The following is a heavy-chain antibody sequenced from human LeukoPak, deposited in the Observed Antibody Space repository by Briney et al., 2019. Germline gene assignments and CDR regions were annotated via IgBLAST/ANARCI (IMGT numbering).Heavy chain of an antibody. Sequence: GGSLRLSCAASGFTFSSYAMSWVRQAPGKGLEWVSAISGSGGSTYYADSVKGRFTISRDNSKNTLYLQMNSLRAEDTAVYYYAKPERGSITMVRGARGSYYFGYWGQGTLVTVSS. V-gene: IGHV3-23*01. D-gene: IGHD3-10*01. CDR2: ISGSGGST. J-gene: IGHJ4*02. CDR1: GFTFSSYA. CDR3: AKPERGSITMVRGARGSYYFGY.